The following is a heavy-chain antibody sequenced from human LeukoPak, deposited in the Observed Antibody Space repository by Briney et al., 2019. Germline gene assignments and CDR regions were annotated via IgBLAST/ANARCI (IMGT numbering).Heavy chain of an antibody. CDR3: ARDGGYNRYSPYYFDY. CDR2: ISSSGSTI. CDR1: GFTFSSYE. D-gene: IGHD5-24*01. V-gene: IGHV3-48*03. J-gene: IGHJ4*02. Sequence: GRSLRLSCAASGFTFSSYEMNWVRQAPGKGLEWVSYISSSGSTIYYADSVKGRFTISRDNAKNSPYLQMNSLRAEDTAVYYCARDGGYNRYSPYYFDYWGQGTLVTVSS.